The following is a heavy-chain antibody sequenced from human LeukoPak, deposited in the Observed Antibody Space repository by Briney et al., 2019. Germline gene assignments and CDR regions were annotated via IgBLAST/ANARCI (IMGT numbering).Heavy chain of an antibody. CDR3: ASPSHYCSGGSCLSNWFDP. Sequence: ASVKVPCKASGYTFTGHYMHWVRQAPGQGLEWMGWINPNNGGTNYAQKFQGRVTMTRDTSISTAYMELTGLRSDDTAVYYCASPSHYCSGGSCLSNWFDPWGQGTLVTVAS. CDR1: GYTFTGHY. CDR2: INPNNGGT. D-gene: IGHD2-15*01. V-gene: IGHV1-2*02. J-gene: IGHJ5*02.